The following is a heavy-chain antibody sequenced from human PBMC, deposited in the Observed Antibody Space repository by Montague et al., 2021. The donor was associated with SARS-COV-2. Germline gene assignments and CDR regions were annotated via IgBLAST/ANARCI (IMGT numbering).Heavy chain of an antibody. V-gene: IGHV2-70*11. D-gene: IGHD6-13*01. Sequence: PALVKPTQTLTLTCTFSGFSLSTSGMCVSWIRQPPGKALEWLARIDWDDDKYYSTSLKARLTISKDTSKNQVVLTMTNMDPVDTATYYCARILVAAAGSPFHPWGQGPLFPDSP. J-gene: IGHJ5*02. CDR3: ARILVAAAGSPFHP. CDR1: GFSLSTSGMC. CDR2: IDWDDDK.